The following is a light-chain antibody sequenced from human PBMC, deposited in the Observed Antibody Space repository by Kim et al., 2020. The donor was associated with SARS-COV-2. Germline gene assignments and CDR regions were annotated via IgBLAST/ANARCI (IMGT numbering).Light chain of an antibody. CDR2: AAS. V-gene: IGKV3-20*01. J-gene: IGKJ5*01. Sequence: SPGGRATLSCRARQSSSSSYLAWYQQKPGQAPRLLIYAASSRATGIPDRFSGSGSGTDFTLTISRLEPEDLAVYYCQHYGRSPITFGQGTRLEIK. CDR3: QHYGRSPIT. CDR1: QSSSSSY.